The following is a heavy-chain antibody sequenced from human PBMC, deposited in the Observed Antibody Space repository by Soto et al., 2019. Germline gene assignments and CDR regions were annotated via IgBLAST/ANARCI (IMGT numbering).Heavy chain of an antibody. CDR1: GGSISSSGYY. V-gene: IGHV4-39*01. D-gene: IGHD6-19*01. CDR2: VYSSGT. J-gene: IGHJ5*02. Sequence: SETLSLTCTVSGGSISSSGYYWGWIRQPPGKGLEWIGTVYSSGTYYNPSLESRVTISVDTSKTQFSLKLTSVTAADAAVYYCGSGPNWFDPWGQGTLVTVSS. CDR3: GSGPNWFDP.